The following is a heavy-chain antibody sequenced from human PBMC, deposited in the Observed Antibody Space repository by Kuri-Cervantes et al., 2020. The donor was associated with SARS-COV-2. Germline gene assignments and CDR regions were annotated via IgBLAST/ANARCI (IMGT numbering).Heavy chain of an antibody. V-gene: IGHV1-69*05. CDR2: IIPIFGTA. D-gene: IGHD3-3*01. J-gene: IGHJ4*02. CDR3: ARVKYYDFWGGYSDEEAFDY. Sequence: SVKVSCKASGGTFSSYAISWVRQAPGQGLEWMGGIIPIFGTASYAQKFQGRVTMTRDTSTSTVYMELSSLRSEDTAVYYCARVKYYDFWGGYSDEEAFDYWGQGTLVTVSS. CDR1: GGTFSSYA.